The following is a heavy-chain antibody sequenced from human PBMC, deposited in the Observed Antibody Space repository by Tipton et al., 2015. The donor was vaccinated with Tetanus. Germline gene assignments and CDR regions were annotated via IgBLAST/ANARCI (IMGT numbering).Heavy chain of an antibody. Sequence: TLSLTCTVTGDSISSSRFYWGWVRLAPGKGPEWIGSIYYRGDTYHSPSLKSRITMSVDTSKNQFSLKLSSVMAADTALYYCAIFNWGFEWYLDPWSRGTLITVSS. CDR3: AIFNWGFEWYLDP. D-gene: IGHD7-27*01. V-gene: IGHV4-39*07. J-gene: IGHJ2*01. CDR2: IYYRGDT. CDR1: GDSISSSRFY.